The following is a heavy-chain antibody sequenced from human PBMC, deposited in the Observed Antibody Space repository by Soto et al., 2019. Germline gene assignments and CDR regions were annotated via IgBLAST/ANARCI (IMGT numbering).Heavy chain of an antibody. V-gene: IGHV1-18*01. Sequence: ASVKVSCKASGYTFTSYGISWVRQAPGQGLEWMGWISAYNGNTNYAQRLQGRVTMTTDTSTSTAYMELRSLRSDDTAVYYCARDNDPVIVVPFAYYYYGMDVWGQGTTVTVSS. J-gene: IGHJ6*02. CDR1: GYTFTSYG. D-gene: IGHD3-22*01. CDR2: ISAYNGNT. CDR3: ARDNDPVIVVPFAYYYYGMDV.